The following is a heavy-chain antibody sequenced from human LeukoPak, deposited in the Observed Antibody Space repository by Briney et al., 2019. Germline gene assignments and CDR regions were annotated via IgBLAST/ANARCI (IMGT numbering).Heavy chain of an antibody. CDR1: GFTFSSYS. CDR3: TSEPGVAPFDY. J-gene: IGHJ4*02. Sequence: GGSLRLSCAASGFTFSSYSMNWVRQAPGKGLEWVSSISSSSSYIYYADSVKGRFTISRDNAKNSLYLQMNSLKTEDTAVYYCTSEPGVAPFDYWGQGTLVTVSS. D-gene: IGHD3-3*01. CDR2: ISSSSSYI. V-gene: IGHV3-21*03.